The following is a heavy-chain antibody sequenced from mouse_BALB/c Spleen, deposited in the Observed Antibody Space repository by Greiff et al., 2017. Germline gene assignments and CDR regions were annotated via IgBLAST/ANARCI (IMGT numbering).Heavy chain of an antibody. CDR3: ARSGGYDEFDY. J-gene: IGHJ2*01. D-gene: IGHD2-2*01. V-gene: IGHV5-17*02. Sequence: EVHLVESGGGLVQPGGSRKLSCAASGYTFSSFGMHWVRQAPEKGLEWVAYISSGSSTIYYADTVKGRFTISRDNPKNTLFLQMTSLRSEDTAMYYCARSGGYDEFDYWGQGTTLTVSS. CDR1: GYTFSSFG. CDR2: ISSGSSTI.